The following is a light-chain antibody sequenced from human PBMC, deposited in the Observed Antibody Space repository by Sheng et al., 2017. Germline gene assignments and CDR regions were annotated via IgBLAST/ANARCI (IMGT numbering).Light chain of an antibody. CDR1: QGIYNY. Sequence: DIQLTQSPSSLSASVGERVTITCRASQGIYNYLAWYQQKPGKVPKLLIYAASTLQSGVPXRFSGSGSGTEFTLTISSLQPEDFATYFCLQHNSYPPTFGQGTKVEI. CDR2: AAS. CDR3: LQHNSYPPT. V-gene: IGKV1-17*01. J-gene: IGKJ1*01.